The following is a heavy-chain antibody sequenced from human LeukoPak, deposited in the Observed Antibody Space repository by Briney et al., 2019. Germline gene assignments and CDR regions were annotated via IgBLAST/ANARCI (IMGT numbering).Heavy chain of an antibody. D-gene: IGHD3-16*01. V-gene: IGHV3-48*01. CDR2: ISSSSSTI. J-gene: IGHJ3*01. Sequence: GGSLRLSCAASGFTFSDYSMNWVRQAPGKGLEWISYISSSSSTIYYADSVKGRFTISRDNAKKSLYMQMNSLRAEDTAVYYCVRVGGAFDLWGQGTRVSVSS. CDR3: VRVGGAFDL. CDR1: GFTFSDYS.